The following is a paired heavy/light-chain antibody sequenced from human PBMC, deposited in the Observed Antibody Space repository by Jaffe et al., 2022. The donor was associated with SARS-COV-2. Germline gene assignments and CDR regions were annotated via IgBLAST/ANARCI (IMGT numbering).Light chain of an antibody. CDR3: QQYYSYPLT. J-gene: IGKJ1*01. Sequence: AIRMTQSPSSFSASTGDRVTITCRASQGISSYLAWYQQKPGKAPKLLIYAASTLQSGVPSRFSGSGSGTDFTLTISCLQSEDFATYYCQQYYSYPLTFGQGTKVEIK. V-gene: IGKV1-8*01. CDR1: QGISSY. CDR2: AAS.
Heavy chain of an antibody. CDR3: ARGYYGSGSYFQDLYYYYYGMDV. CDR2: IWYDGSNK. V-gene: IGHV3-33*01. Sequence: QVQLVESGGGVVQPGRSLRLSCAASGFTFSSYGMHWVRQAPGKGLEWVAVIWYDGSNKYYADSVKGRFTISRDNSKNTLYLQMNSLRAEDTAVYYCARGYYGSGSYFQDLYYYYYGMDVWGQGTTVTVSS. CDR1: GFTFSSYG. J-gene: IGHJ6*02. D-gene: IGHD3-10*01.